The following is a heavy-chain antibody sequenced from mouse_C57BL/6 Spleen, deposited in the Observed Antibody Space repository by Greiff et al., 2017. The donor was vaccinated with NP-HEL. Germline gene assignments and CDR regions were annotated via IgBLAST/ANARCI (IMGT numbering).Heavy chain of an antibody. CDR2: IDPSDSET. CDR3: AREGYGSTYFDV. Sequence: QVQLQQPGAELVRPGSSVKLSCKASGYTFTSYWMHWVKQRPIQGLEWIGNIDPSDSETHYNQKFKDKATLTVDKSSSTAYMQLSSLTSEDSAVYYCAREGYGSTYFDVWGTGTTVTVSS. CDR1: GYTFTSYW. V-gene: IGHV1-52*01. J-gene: IGHJ1*03. D-gene: IGHD1-1*01.